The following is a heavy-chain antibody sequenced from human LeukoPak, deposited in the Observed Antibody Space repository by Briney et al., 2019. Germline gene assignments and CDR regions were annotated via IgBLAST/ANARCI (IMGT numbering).Heavy chain of an antibody. CDR1: DDSITMYY. CDR2: VDHTGST. CDR3: ARGRVSSSTWYSTYYYYFYMDV. D-gene: IGHD1-1*01. J-gene: IGHJ6*03. V-gene: IGHV4-59*01. Sequence: SETLSLTCSVSDDSITMYYWTWIRQPPGKGLEWLGYVDHTGSTNFNPSLNGRVSISRDTTKNLFSLRLRSVTAADTAVYFCARGRVSSSTWYSTYYYYFYMDVWGKGTTVTVSS.